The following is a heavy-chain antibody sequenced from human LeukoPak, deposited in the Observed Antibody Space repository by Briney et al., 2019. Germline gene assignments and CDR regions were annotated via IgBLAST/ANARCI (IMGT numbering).Heavy chain of an antibody. J-gene: IGHJ3*01. D-gene: IGHD6-13*01. CDR1: GFTVSSNY. Sequence: GGSLRLSCAASGFTVSSNYMSWVRQAPGKGLEWVSVIYPGGSTYYADSVKGRLTISRDNSKSTLYLQMNSLRVEDTAVYYCTGRGLYSSSWWAFDVWGQGTVVTVSS. V-gene: IGHV3-53*01. CDR2: IYPGGST. CDR3: TGRGLYSSSWWAFDV.